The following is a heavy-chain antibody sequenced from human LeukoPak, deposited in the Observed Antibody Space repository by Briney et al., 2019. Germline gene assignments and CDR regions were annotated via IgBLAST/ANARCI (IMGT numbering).Heavy chain of an antibody. CDR1: GFTFSSYW. J-gene: IGHJ4*02. CDR2: MNQDGSGK. V-gene: IGHV3-7*01. Sequence: PGGSLRLSCAASGFTFSSYWMSWVRQAPGKGLEWVANMNQDGSGKYYVDSVKGRFTISRDNVKKSLYLQMNSLRAEDTAVYYCARDVAAAGRKDYWGQGTLVTVSS. D-gene: IGHD6-13*01. CDR3: ARDVAAAGRKDY.